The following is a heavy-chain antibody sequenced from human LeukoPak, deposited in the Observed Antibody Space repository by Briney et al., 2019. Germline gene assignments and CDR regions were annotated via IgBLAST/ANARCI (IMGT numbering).Heavy chain of an antibody. V-gene: IGHV4-39*01. J-gene: IGHJ4*02. Sequence: PSETLSLTCTVSGGSISSSSYYWGWIRQPPGKGLEWIGSIYYSGSTYYNPSLKSRVTISVDTSKNQLSLKLSSVTAADTAVYYCARQFPEAYYFDYWGQGTLVTVSS. CDR1: GGSISSSSYY. CDR2: IYYSGST. CDR3: ARQFPEAYYFDY.